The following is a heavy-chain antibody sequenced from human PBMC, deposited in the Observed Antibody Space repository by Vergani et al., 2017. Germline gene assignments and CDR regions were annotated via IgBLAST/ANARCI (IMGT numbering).Heavy chain of an antibody. V-gene: IGHV4-31*11. J-gene: IGHJ6*03. Sequence: QVQLQESGPGVVKPSQTLSLTCAVSGGSISSGDHCWTWIRQRPGKGLEWIGYIFYSGTTYDNPSLRSRLTISVDTSQNQFSLKLRSVTAADTAVYYCARDVPLGKYPPAHYYYMDVWGKXP. CDR2: IFYSGTT. CDR3: ARDVPLGKYPPAHYYYMDV. D-gene: IGHD3-16*01. CDR1: GGSISSGDHC.